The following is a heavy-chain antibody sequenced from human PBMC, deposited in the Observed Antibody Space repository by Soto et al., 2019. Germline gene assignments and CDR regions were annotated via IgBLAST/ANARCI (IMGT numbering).Heavy chain of an antibody. CDR2: LSGSGDKT. D-gene: IGHD2-15*01. J-gene: IGHJ6*03. Sequence: EVQLLESGGGLVQPGGSLRLSCTTSGFTFDTYAMSWVRQAPGKGLEWVSGLSGSGDKTYYADSVRGRFTISRDNSKNTLYLQRNSLRTEDTAVYHCARLECSGGSCYSGRLIDYHQYYMDVWGKGTTVTVSS. V-gene: IGHV3-23*01. CDR1: GFTFDTYA. CDR3: ARLECSGGSCYSGRLIDYHQYYMDV.